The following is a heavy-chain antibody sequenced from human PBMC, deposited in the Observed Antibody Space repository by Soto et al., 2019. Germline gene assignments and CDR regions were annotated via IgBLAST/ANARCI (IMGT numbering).Heavy chain of an antibody. Sequence: PSETLSLTCTVSGGSISSSSYYWGWIRQPPGKGLEWIGSIYYSGSTYYNPSLKSRVTISVDTSKNQFSLKLSSVTAADTAVYYCARGGEQQLERALDYWGQGTLVTVSS. J-gene: IGHJ4*02. V-gene: IGHV4-39*01. CDR1: GGSISSSSYY. D-gene: IGHD6-13*01. CDR3: ARGGEQQLERALDY. CDR2: IYYSGST.